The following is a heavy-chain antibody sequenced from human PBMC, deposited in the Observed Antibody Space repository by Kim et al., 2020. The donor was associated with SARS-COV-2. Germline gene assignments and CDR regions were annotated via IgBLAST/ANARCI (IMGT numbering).Heavy chain of an antibody. D-gene: IGHD3-9*01. CDR3: ARHRGYYDILTGYYGSGAFDI. J-gene: IGHJ3*02. CDR2: IDPSDSYT. Sequence: GESLKISCKGSGYSFTSYWISWVRQMPGKGLEWMGRIDPSDSYTNYSPSFQGHVTISADKSISTAYLQWSSLKASDTAMYYCARHRGYYDILTGYYGSGAFDIWGQGTMVTVSS. V-gene: IGHV5-10-1*01. CDR1: GYSFTSYW.